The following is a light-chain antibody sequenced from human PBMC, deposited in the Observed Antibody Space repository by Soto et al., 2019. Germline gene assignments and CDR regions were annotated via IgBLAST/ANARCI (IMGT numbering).Light chain of an antibody. CDR1: QSVSSSH. Sequence: EIVLTQSPGHLSLSPGERATLSCRTSQSVSSSHLVWYQQKPGQPPRLLIYGASSRATDISDRFSGSRSGTAITLTTSRLEPEYFAAYYCQQCCISPPTFGQGTKVEIK. CDR2: GAS. J-gene: IGKJ1*01. CDR3: QQCCISPPT. V-gene: IGKV3-20*01.